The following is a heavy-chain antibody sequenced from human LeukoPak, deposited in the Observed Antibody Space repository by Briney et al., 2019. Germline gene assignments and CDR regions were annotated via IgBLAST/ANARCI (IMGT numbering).Heavy chain of an antibody. D-gene: IGHD3-22*01. Sequence: GGSLRLSCAASGFTFSGSAMHWVRQASGKGLEWIGRIRSKGNSYATAYAASVTGRFTISRDDSKNTAYLQMSSLTTEDTAVYYCSSFYFYDSSSPIGLVWYWGQGTLVTVSS. J-gene: IGHJ4*02. CDR3: SSFYFYDSSSPIGLVWY. V-gene: IGHV3-73*01. CDR1: GFTFSGSA. CDR2: IRSKGNSYAT.